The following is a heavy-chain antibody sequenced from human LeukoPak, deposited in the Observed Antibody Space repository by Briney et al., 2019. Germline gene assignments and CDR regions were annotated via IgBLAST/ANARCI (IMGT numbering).Heavy chain of an antibody. Sequence: GGSLRLSCAASGFTFNTYSMNWVRRAPGKGLEWVSYIGVSNSVIYYADSVKGRFTISRDNAKNSLYLQMNSLRAEDTAVYYCAKDLLSIAARPQRGYWGQGTLVTVSS. CDR3: AKDLLSIAARPQRGY. V-gene: IGHV3-21*05. CDR1: GFTFNTYS. CDR2: IGVSNSVI. D-gene: IGHD6-6*01. J-gene: IGHJ4*02.